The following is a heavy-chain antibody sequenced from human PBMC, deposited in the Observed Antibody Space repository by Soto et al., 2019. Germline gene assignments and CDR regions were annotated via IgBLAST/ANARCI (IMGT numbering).Heavy chain of an antibody. J-gene: IGHJ4*02. CDR3: ARAVTTVTTFDY. CDR1: GGSISSGGYS. V-gene: IGHV4-30-2*01. CDR2: IYHSGTT. Sequence: QLQLQESGSGLVKPSQTLSLTCAVSGGSISSGGYSCNWIRQPPGKGLEWIGYIYHSGTTYYNPTVKSRVTISVDRSKNQFSLKLSSVTAADTAVYYCARAVTTVTTFDYWGQGTLVTVSS. D-gene: IGHD4-17*01.